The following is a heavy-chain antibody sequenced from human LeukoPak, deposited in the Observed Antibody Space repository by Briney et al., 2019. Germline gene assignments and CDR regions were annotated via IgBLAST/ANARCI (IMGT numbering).Heavy chain of an antibody. CDR3: AEESPDFNDAFDI. J-gene: IGHJ3*02. D-gene: IGHD3-3*01. V-gene: IGHV4-39*01. Sequence: SETLSLTCTVSGGSISSSSYYWGWIRQPPGKGLEWIGSIYYSGSTYYNPSLKSRVTISVDTSKNQFSLRLSSVTAADTAVYYCAEESPDFNDAFDIWGQGTMVTVSS. CDR1: GGSISSSSYY. CDR2: IYYSGST.